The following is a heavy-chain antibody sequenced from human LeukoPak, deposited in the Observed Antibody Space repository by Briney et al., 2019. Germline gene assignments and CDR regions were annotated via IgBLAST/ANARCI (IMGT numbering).Heavy chain of an antibody. D-gene: IGHD4-11*01. Sequence: PSETLSLTCTVSGGSISSSSYYWGWIRQPPGKGLEWIGNMYYSGSTYYNPSLKSRVTISVDTSKNQFSLKLSSVTAADTAVYFCARAVTTKTYYYMDVWGKGTTVTVSS. J-gene: IGHJ6*03. V-gene: IGHV4-39*07. CDR3: ARAVTTKTYYYMDV. CDR2: MYYSGST. CDR1: GGSISSSSYY.